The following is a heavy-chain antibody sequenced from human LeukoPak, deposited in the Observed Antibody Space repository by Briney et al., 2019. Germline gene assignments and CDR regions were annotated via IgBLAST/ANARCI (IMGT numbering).Heavy chain of an antibody. D-gene: IGHD3-22*01. CDR2: ISSSSSTI. J-gene: IGHJ4*02. CDR3: ARGGTYYYDSSGYWFFDY. V-gene: IGHV3-48*04. Sequence: GGSLRLSCAASGFTFSSYSMNWVRQAPGKGLEWVSYISSSSSTIYYADSVKGRFTISRDNAKNSLYLQMNSLRAEDTAVYYCARGGTYYYDSSGYWFFDYWGQGTLVNVSS. CDR1: GFTFSSYS.